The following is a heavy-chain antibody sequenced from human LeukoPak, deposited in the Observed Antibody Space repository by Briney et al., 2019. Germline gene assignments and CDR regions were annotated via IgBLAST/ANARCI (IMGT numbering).Heavy chain of an antibody. CDR1: GFTFSSYG. V-gene: IGHV3-7*01. J-gene: IGHJ4*02. CDR3: ARGRVVIGL. Sequence: PGGSLRLSCAASGFTFSSYGMHWVRQAPGKGLEWVANIKQDGSEKYYVDSVKGRFTISRDNAKNSLYLQMNSLRAEDTAVYYCARGRVVIGLWGQGTLVTVSS. D-gene: IGHD3-3*01. CDR2: IKQDGSEK.